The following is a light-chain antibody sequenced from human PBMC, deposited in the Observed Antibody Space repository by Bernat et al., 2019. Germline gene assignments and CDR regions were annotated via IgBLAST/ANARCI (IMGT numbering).Light chain of an antibody. J-gene: IGKJ4*01. V-gene: IGKV2D-29*01. CDR3: IQTVEFPLT. CDR1: QSLVFGDGKTY. CDR2: EVS. Sequence: DIVMTQTPLSLSVTPGQPASISCKSSQSLVFGDGKTYLYWFLQKPGQPPQFLIYEVSNRFSGVSDRFSGSGSGTDFTLKISRVEADDVGNYYCIQTVEFPLTVGGGTRVEIK.